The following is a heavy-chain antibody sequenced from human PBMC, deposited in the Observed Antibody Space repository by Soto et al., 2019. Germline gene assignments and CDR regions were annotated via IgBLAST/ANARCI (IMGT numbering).Heavy chain of an antibody. CDR3: AKAEQYSSSWYQALGLEDGMDV. CDR1: GFTFSSYG. D-gene: IGHD6-13*01. V-gene: IGHV3-30*18. J-gene: IGHJ6*02. Sequence: QVPLVESGGGVVQPGRSLRLSCAASGFTFSSYGMHWVRQAPGKGLEWVAVISYDGSNKYYADSVKGRFTISRDNSKNTLYLQMNSLRAEDTAVYYCAKAEQYSSSWYQALGLEDGMDVWGQGTTVTVSS. CDR2: ISYDGSNK.